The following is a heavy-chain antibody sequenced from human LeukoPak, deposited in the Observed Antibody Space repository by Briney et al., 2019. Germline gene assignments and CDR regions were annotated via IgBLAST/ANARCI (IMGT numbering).Heavy chain of an antibody. V-gene: IGHV3-33*01. CDR1: GFTFSSHG. J-gene: IGHJ6*02. D-gene: IGHD3-22*01. Sequence: GRSLRLSCAASGFTFSSHGMHWVRQAPGKGLEWVAVIWYDGSNKYYADSVKDRFTISRDNSKNTLYLETNSLRVDDTAVYYCARWGNYKKMDVWGQGTTVTVS. CDR2: IWYDGSNK. CDR3: ARWGNYKKMDV.